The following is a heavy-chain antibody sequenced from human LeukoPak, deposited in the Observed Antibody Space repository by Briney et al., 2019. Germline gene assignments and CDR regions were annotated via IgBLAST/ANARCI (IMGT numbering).Heavy chain of an antibody. CDR3: ARVAHWGLPSYFDY. J-gene: IGHJ4*02. V-gene: IGHV1-18*01. D-gene: IGHD1-26*01. Sequence: ASVKVSCKASGYTFTSYGISWVRQAPGQGLEWMGWISAHNGNTNYAQKLQGRVTMTTDTSTSTAYMELRSLRSDDTAVYYCARVAHWGLPSYFDYWGQGTLVTVSS. CDR1: GYTFTSYG. CDR2: ISAHNGNT.